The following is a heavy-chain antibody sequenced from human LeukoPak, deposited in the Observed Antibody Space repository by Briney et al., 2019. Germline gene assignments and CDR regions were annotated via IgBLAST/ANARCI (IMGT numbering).Heavy chain of an antibody. D-gene: IGHD3-22*01. Sequence: GGSLRLSCAASGLTISSYSMNWVRQAPGKGLQWVSYISSSSSTIYYADSVKGRFTISRDNSKNTLYLQMGSLRAEDMAVYYCARGPRINYYDSSGYHALGYFQHWGQGTLVTVSS. CDR3: ARGPRINYYDSSGYHALGYFQH. V-gene: IGHV3-48*01. J-gene: IGHJ1*01. CDR2: ISSSSSTI. CDR1: GLTISSYS.